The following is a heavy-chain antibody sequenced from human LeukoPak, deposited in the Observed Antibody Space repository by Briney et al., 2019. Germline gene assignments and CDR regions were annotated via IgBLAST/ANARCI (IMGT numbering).Heavy chain of an antibody. CDR3: AKDHDSSDPYYYFYGMDV. CDR2: ISYDGSHK. D-gene: IGHD3-22*01. CDR1: GFTFSSYG. Sequence: GGSLRLSCAASGFTFSSYGMRWVRQAPGKGLEWVAVISYDGSHKFYADSVKGRFTISRDNSKNTLYLQMSSLRAEDTAVYYCAKDHDSSDPYYYFYGMDVWGQGTTVTVSS. J-gene: IGHJ6*02. V-gene: IGHV3-30*18.